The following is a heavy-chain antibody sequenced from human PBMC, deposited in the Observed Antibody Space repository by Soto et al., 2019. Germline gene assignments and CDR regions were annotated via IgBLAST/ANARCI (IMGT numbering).Heavy chain of an antibody. CDR1: GYTYTSYD. CDR2: MNPNSGNI. Sequence: GASVKVSCKAYGYTYTSYDINWVRQATGQGLEWMGWMNPNSGNIGYAQKFQGRVTMTRNTSIRTAYMELGSLRSEDTAVYYCARGYSGYDQRYGLDVWGQGTTVTVSS. J-gene: IGHJ6*02. D-gene: IGHD5-12*01. V-gene: IGHV1-8*01. CDR3: ARGYSGYDQRYGLDV.